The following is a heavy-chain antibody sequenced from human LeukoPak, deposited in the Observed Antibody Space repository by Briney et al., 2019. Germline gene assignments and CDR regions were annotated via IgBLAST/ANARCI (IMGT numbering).Heavy chain of an antibody. J-gene: IGHJ4*02. CDR1: GFTFSNYA. Sequence: GGSLRLSCAASGFTFSNYAMSWVRQAPGKGLEWVSAISGSGGSTYYADSVKGRFTISRDNSKNTLYLQMNSLRAEDTAVYYCARASPYGDYGYWGQGTLVTVSS. CDR3: ARASPYGDYGY. CDR2: ISGSGGST. D-gene: IGHD4-17*01. V-gene: IGHV3-23*01.